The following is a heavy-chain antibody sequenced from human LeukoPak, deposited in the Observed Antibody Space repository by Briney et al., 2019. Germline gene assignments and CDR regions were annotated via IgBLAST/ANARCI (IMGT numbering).Heavy chain of an antibody. CDR1: GFIVSRNY. CDR2: LNDDGST. Sequence: GGSLSLSCVVSGFIVSRNYMTWVRQAPGKGLEWVSVLNDDGSTYYSDSVKGRFTISRDSSKKTLYLQMSSLRVDDTAVYYCASWYSGNSLWSQGALVTVSS. CDR3: ASWYSGNSL. D-gene: IGHD1-26*01. V-gene: IGHV3-53*01. J-gene: IGHJ4*02.